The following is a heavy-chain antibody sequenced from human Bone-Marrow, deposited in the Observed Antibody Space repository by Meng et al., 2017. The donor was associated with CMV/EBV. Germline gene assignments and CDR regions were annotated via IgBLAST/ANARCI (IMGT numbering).Heavy chain of an antibody. CDR3: ARDGYSYGFKNYGMDV. CDR2: IYYSGST. Sequence: GSLRLSCTVSGGSVSSGSYYWSWIRQPPGKGLEWIGYIYYSGSTNYNPSLKSRVTISVDTSKNQFSLKLSSVTAADTAVYYCARDGYSYGFKNYGMDVWGQGTTVTVSS. D-gene: IGHD5-18*01. CDR1: GGSVSSGSYY. V-gene: IGHV4-61*01. J-gene: IGHJ6*02.